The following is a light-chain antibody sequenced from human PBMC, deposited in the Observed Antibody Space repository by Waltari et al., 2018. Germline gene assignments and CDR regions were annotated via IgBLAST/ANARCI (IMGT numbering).Light chain of an antibody. CDR1: QDISSW. CDR2: AVS. J-gene: IGKJ1*01. CDR3: QQGDGFHPIT. V-gene: IGKV1-12*01. Sequence: DIQMTQSPSSVSASVGDRVTITCRASQDISSWLAWYQQKPGQAPRLLIYAVSILHSGVPSRFSGSGSGTDFTLTITSLQPEDFAIYYCQQGDGFHPITFGQGTKVDLK.